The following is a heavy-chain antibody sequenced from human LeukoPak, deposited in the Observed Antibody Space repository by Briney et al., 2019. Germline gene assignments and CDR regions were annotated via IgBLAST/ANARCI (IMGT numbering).Heavy chain of an antibody. J-gene: IGHJ4*02. Sequence: GGSLRLSCAASGFTFSNYWMNWVRQAPGKGLEWVANIKQDGGEKSYVDSVKGRFTISRDNAKNSLHLQMNSLRAEDTAVYYCVRQYCSTTSCSVSDYWGQGTLVTVSS. CDR2: IKQDGGEK. V-gene: IGHV3-7*01. CDR1: GFTFSNYW. D-gene: IGHD2-2*01. CDR3: VRQYCSTTSCSVSDY.